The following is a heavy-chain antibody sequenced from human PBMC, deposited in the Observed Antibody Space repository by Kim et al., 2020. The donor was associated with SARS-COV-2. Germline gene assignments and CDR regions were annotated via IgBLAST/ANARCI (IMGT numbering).Heavy chain of an antibody. CDR3: ARVLADYQTYEYFDY. Sequence: GGSLRLSCAASGLTVRSNFMTWVRQAPGKGLEWLSVLYAAGNTYYADSVRGRFTISRDDARNTLYLQMNSLTAEDTAIYYCARVLADYQTYEYFDYWGQG. CDR2: LYAAGNT. V-gene: IGHV3-53*01. J-gene: IGHJ4*02. CDR1: GLTVRSNF. D-gene: IGHD2-2*01.